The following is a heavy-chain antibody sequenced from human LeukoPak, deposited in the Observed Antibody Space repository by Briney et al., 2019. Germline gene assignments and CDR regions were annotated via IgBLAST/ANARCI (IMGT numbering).Heavy chain of an antibody. CDR3: AKLSPDYYGSGSYYMTRGYYMDV. D-gene: IGHD3-10*01. CDR1: GFTFSSYA. J-gene: IGHJ6*03. V-gene: IGHV3-23*01. Sequence: GGSLRPSCAASGFTFSSYAMSWVRQAPGKGLEWVSAISGSGGSTYYADSVKGRFTISRDNSKNTLYLQMNSLRAEDTAVYYCAKLSPDYYGSGSYYMTRGYYMDVWGKGTTVTVSS. CDR2: ISGSGGST.